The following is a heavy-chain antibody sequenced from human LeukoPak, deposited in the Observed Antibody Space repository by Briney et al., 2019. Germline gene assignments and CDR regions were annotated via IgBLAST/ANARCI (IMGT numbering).Heavy chain of an antibody. Sequence: GGSLRLSCAASGFTFSNHAMHWVRQAPGKGLEGVAVISYDGSNKKYADSVKGRFTISRDNAKNAVYLQMNSLRTEDTAVYYCARVASSGIVGTTRGFDYWGQGTLVTVSS. J-gene: IGHJ4*02. V-gene: IGHV3-30-3*01. D-gene: IGHD1-26*01. CDR3: ARVASSGIVGTTRGFDY. CDR1: GFTFSNHA. CDR2: ISYDGSNK.